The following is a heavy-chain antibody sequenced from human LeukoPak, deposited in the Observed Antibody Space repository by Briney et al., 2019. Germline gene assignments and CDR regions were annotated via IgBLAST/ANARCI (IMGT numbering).Heavy chain of an antibody. J-gene: IGHJ1*01. V-gene: IGHV3-64*01. CDR2: ISSNGGRT. D-gene: IGHD3-22*01. CDR3: ATYYYDSGGFHFHH. CDR1: GFTFRSYG. Sequence: GGPLRLSCAAPGFTFRSYGMHWVRQAPGKGLEYVSAISSNGGRTYYANSVKGRFTISRDNSRNTLYLQMGSLRAEDMAVYYCATYYYDSGGFHFHHWGQGTLVTVSS.